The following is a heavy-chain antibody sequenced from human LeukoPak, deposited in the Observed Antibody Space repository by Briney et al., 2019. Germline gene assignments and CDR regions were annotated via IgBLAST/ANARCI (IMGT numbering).Heavy chain of an antibody. D-gene: IGHD5-18*01. CDR3: ARRRAAAGYKGYSYGQPNWFDP. CDR2: ISYDGSNK. V-gene: IGHV3-30*03. CDR1: GFTFSSYG. J-gene: IGHJ5*02. Sequence: PGRPLRLSCAASGFTFSSYGMHWVRQAPGKGLEWVAVISYDGSNKYYADSVKGRFTISRDNSKNTLYLQMNSLRAEDTAVYYCARRRAAAGYKGYSYGQPNWFDPWGQGTLVTVSS.